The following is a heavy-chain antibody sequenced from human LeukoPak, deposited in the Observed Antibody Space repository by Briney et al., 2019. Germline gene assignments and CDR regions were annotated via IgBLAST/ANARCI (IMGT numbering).Heavy chain of an antibody. Sequence: GRSLRLSCAASGFTFSSYGMHWVRQAPGKGLEWVAVIWYDGSNKYYADSVKGRFTISRDNSKNTLYLQMNSLRAEDTAVYYCARDPDYGDERGFDYWGQGTLVTVSS. J-gene: IGHJ4*02. CDR1: GFTFSSYG. V-gene: IGHV3-33*01. CDR2: IWYDGSNK. D-gene: IGHD4-17*01. CDR3: ARDPDYGDERGFDY.